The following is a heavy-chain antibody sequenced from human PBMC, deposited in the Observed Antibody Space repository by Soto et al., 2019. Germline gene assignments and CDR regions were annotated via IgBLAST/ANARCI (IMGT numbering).Heavy chain of an antibody. CDR3: ARDRGPSSGYYPYWFDP. J-gene: IGHJ5*02. Sequence: GASVKVSCKASGGTFRSYTINWVRQAPGQGLEWMGRIIPIVDIANYAQKFQGRVTITADESTSTAYMELSSLRSEDTAVYYCARDRGPSSGYYPYWFDPWGQGTLVTVSS. CDR1: GGTFRSYT. D-gene: IGHD3-22*01. V-gene: IGHV1-69*04. CDR2: IIPIVDIA.